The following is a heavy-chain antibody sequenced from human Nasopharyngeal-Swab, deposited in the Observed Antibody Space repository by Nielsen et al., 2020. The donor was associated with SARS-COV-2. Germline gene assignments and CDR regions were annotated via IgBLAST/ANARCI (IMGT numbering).Heavy chain of an antibody. CDR2: IYYSGST. D-gene: IGHD4-17*01. V-gene: IGHV4-59*01. CDR3: ARDMVDDYGDAGPSYYYYGMDV. J-gene: IGHJ6*02. Sequence: GSLRLSCTASGGSISSYYWSWIRQPPGKGLEWIGYIYYSGSTNYNPSLKSRVTISVDTSKNQFSLKLSSVTAADTAVYYCARDMVDDYGDAGPSYYYYGMDVWGQGTTVTVSS. CDR1: GGSISSYY.